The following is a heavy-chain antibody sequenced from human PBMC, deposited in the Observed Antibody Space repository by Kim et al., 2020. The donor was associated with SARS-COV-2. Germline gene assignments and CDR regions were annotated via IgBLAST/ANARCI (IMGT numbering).Heavy chain of an antibody. CDR1: GGSFSGYY. D-gene: IGHD3-10*01. CDR3: ARGRINYYGSGTDFDY. V-gene: IGHV4-34*01. Sequence: SETLSLTCAVYGGSFSGYYWSWIRQPPGKGLEWIGEINHSGSTNYNPSLKSRVTISVDTSKNQFSLKLSSVTAADTAVYYCARGRINYYGSGTDFDYWGQGTLVTVSS. CDR2: INHSGST. J-gene: IGHJ4*02.